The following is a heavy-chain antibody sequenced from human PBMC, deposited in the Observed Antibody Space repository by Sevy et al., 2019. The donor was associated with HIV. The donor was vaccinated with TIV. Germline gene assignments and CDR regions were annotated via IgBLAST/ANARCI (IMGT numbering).Heavy chain of an antibody. Sequence: RGSLRLSCVVSGFTFRNYWMSWVRQAPGKGLEWVANINQNGTEIYSVDSVKGRFTFSRENTKNSVYLQMNSLRAEDTAIYYCAINSDYGMDAWGQGTTVTVSS. CDR3: AINSDYGMDA. D-gene: IGHD4-4*01. CDR1: GFTFRNYW. CDR2: INQNGTEI. V-gene: IGHV3-7*01. J-gene: IGHJ6*02.